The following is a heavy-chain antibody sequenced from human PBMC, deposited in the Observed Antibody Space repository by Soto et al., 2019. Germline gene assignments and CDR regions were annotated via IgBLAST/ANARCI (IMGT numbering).Heavy chain of an antibody. CDR1: GYTFTTYA. CDR2: INTYSGNT. Sequence: ASVKVSCKPSGYTFTTYAISWVRQAPGQGLEWMGWINTYSGNTNYAQKLQGRATMTTDTSTSTAYMELRSLRSDDTAVYYCARESCGGDCYSGLDQWGQGTLVTVSS. CDR3: ARESCGGDCYSGLDQ. V-gene: IGHV1-18*01. D-gene: IGHD2-21*02. J-gene: IGHJ4*02.